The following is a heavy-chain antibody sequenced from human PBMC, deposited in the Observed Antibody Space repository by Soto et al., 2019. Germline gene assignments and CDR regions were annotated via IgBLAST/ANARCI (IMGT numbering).Heavy chain of an antibody. D-gene: IGHD5-12*01. V-gene: IGHV1-18*01. J-gene: IGHJ4*02. CDR2: ISAYNGNT. Sequence: ASVKVSCKASGYIFRSYGISWVRQAPGQGLEWMGWISAYNGNTNYAQKFQDRVTMTTDTSTSTAYMELRSLRSDDTAVYYCARDKGGYEVIWGKGALVTVSS. CDR3: ARDKGGYEVI. CDR1: GYIFRSYG.